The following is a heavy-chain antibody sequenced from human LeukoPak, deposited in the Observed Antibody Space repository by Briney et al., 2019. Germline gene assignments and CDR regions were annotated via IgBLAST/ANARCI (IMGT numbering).Heavy chain of an antibody. D-gene: IGHD2-15*01. J-gene: IGHJ4*02. Sequence: GGSLRLSCAASGFTFSSYGMHWVRQAPGKGLEWVAFIRYDGSNKYYADSVKGRFTISRDNSKNTLYLQMNSLRAEDTAVYYCAKAGAVVVVAAKFFDYWGQGTLVTVSS. CDR1: GFTFSSYG. CDR3: AKAGAVVVVAAKFFDY. V-gene: IGHV3-30*02. CDR2: IRYDGSNK.